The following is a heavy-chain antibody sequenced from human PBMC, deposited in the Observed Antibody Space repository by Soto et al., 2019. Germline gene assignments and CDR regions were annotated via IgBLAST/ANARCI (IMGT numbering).Heavy chain of an antibody. D-gene: IGHD1-7*01. CDR2: INTSGNT. CDR3: ARESGDNWDYEAY. V-gene: IGHV4-4*07. CDR1: GGSITSYR. J-gene: IGHJ4*02. Sequence: QVQLQESGPGLVKPLETLSLTCTVSGGSITSYRWSWIRQSAGKGLEWIGRINTSGNTHYNPSLKSRVTVSIDTSRNQFFLTVNSVTAADSAVYYCARESGDNWDYEAYWGLGTPVTVSS.